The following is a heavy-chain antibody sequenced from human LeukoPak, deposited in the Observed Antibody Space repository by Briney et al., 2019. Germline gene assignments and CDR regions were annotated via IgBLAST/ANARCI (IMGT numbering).Heavy chain of an antibody. D-gene: IGHD6-19*01. CDR2: INHSGIT. CDR1: GRSFSGYY. CDR3: ARTGIAVANDY. J-gene: IGHJ4*02. V-gene: IGHV4-34*01. Sequence: PSETLSLTCAVYGRSFSGYYWTWIRQTPGKGLEWIGEINHSGITDYNPSLRSRVTISVDTSKNQFSLKLSPVTAADTAVYYCARTGIAVANDYWGQGTLVTVSS.